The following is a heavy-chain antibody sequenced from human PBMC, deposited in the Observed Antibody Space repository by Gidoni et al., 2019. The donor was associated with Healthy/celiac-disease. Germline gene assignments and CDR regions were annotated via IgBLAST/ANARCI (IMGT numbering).Heavy chain of an antibody. Sequence: LEWIGRIYYSGSTYYNPSLKSRVTISVDTSKNQFSLKLSSGTAADTAVYYCARRGIAAAGTGAFDIWGQGTMVTVSS. J-gene: IGHJ3*02. CDR2: IYYSGST. CDR3: ARRGIAAAGTGAFDI. D-gene: IGHD6-13*01. V-gene: IGHV4-39*01.